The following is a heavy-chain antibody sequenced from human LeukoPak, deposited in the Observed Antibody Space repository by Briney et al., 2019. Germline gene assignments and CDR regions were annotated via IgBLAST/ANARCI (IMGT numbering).Heavy chain of an antibody. CDR3: ARENYYGSGSYCFDY. Sequence: GGSLRLSCAASGFTFSSYWMSWVRQAPGKGLEWVANIKQDGSEKYYVDSVKGRFTISRDNAKNSLYLQMNSLRAEDTAEYYCARENYYGSGSYCFDYWGQGTLVTVSS. D-gene: IGHD3-10*01. CDR2: IKQDGSEK. J-gene: IGHJ4*02. CDR1: GFTFSSYW. V-gene: IGHV3-7*03.